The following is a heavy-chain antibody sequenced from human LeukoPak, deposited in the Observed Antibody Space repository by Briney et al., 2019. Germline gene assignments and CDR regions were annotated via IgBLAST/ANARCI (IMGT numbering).Heavy chain of an antibody. CDR2: IRSKAYGGTT. J-gene: IGHJ4*02. D-gene: IGHD3-3*01. Sequence: GGSLRLSCTASGFTFGDYAMSWFRQAPGKGLEWVGFIRSKAYGGTTEYAASVKGRFTISRDDSKSIAYLQMNSLKTEDTAMYYCTRMDFWSGYYTAPDYWGQGTLVTVSS. V-gene: IGHV3-49*03. CDR1: GFTFGDYA. CDR3: TRMDFWSGYYTAPDY.